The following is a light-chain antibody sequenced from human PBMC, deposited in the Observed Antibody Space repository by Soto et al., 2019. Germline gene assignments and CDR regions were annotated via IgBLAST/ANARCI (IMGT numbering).Light chain of an antibody. CDR3: MQALHTQT. CDR1: QSLLHSNGYNY. J-gene: IGKJ1*01. CDR2: FGS. Sequence: DIVMTQSPLSLPVTPGEPASISCRSSQSLLHSNGYNYLDWYLQKPGQSPQLLIYFGSNRAAGVPDRFSSSGSATDFTLKISRVEDDDVRVYYCMQALHTQTFGQGTKVEIK. V-gene: IGKV2-28*01.